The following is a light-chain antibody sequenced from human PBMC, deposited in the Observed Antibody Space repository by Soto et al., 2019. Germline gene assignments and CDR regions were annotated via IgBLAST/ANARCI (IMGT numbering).Light chain of an antibody. V-gene: IGKV1-5*01. CDR2: DAS. Sequence: DIQMTQSPSTLSASLGDRVTITCRASQTISTWLACYQHKPGKAPNLLIYDASTLMSGVPSRFSGSGSGTEFTLTISSLQPGDFATYYCQQSETYPLTFGQGTRLEIK. CDR1: QTISTW. J-gene: IGKJ5*01. CDR3: QQSETYPLT.